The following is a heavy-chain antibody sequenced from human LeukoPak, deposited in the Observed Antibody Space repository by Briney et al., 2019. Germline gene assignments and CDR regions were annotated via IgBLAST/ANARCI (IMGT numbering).Heavy chain of an antibody. J-gene: IGHJ3*02. CDR1: GFTVSSNY. D-gene: IGHD2-21*02. CDR3: ARELAQGVTPGAFDI. V-gene: IGHV3-53*01. CDR2: IYSGGST. Sequence: GGSLRLSCAASGFTVSSNYMSWVRQAPGKGLEWVSVIYSGGSTYYADSVKGRFTISRDNSKNTLYLQMNSLRAEDTAVYYCARELAQGVTPGAFDIWGQGTMVTVSS.